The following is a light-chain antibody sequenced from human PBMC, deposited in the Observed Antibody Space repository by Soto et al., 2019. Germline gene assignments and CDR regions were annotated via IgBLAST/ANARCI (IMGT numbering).Light chain of an antibody. CDR1: ISDVGSYNL. V-gene: IGLV2-23*02. CDR2: EVS. Sequence: QSALTQPASLSGSPGQSITISCTGTISDVGSYNLVSWYQHHPGKAPKLMIFEVSKRPSGVSNRFSGSKSGNTASLTISGLQAEDEAEYYCCSYGGTYVFGTGTKVTVL. J-gene: IGLJ1*01. CDR3: CSYGGTYV.